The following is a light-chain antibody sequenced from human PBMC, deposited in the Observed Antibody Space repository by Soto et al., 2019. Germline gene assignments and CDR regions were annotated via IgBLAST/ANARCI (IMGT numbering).Light chain of an antibody. CDR2: EGS. J-gene: IGLJ3*02. Sequence: QSALTQPAAVSGSPGQSITISCTGTSSDVGSYNLVSWYQQHPGKAPKLMIYEGSKRPSGVSNRFSGSKSANTASLTIPGPQPKHETDYYSSSHADSRVFGEGTQLTVL. CDR3: SSHADSRV. CDR1: SSDVGSYNL. V-gene: IGLV2-23*01.